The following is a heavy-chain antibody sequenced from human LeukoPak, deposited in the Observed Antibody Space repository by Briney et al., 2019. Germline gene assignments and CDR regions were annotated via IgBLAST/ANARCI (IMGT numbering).Heavy chain of an antibody. V-gene: IGHV3-23*01. CDR2: ISGSGGST. J-gene: IGHJ4*02. D-gene: IGHD5-18*01. CDR1: GFTFSSYA. Sequence: GGSLRLSCAASGFTFSSYAMSWVRQAPGKGLEWVSAISGSGGSTYYADSVKGRFTISRDNAKNSLYLQMNSLRAEDTAVYYCAREVDTAMVPFDYWGQGTLVTVSS. CDR3: AREVDTAMVPFDY.